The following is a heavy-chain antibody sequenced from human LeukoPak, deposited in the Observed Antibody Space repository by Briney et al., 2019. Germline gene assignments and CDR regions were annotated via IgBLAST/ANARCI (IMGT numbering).Heavy chain of an antibody. CDR3: ASFRSIAGFDY. CDR1: GDSVSRNSGA. D-gene: IGHD2-21*01. V-gene: IGHV6-1*01. CDR2: TYYRSKWYN. J-gene: IGHJ4*02. Sequence: SQTLSLTCAISGDSVSRNSGAWNWIRQSPSRGLEWLVRTYYRSKWYNDYAVSVKSRITINPDTSKNQFSLHLNSVTPEDSAVYYCASFRSIAGFDYWGQGTLVTVSS.